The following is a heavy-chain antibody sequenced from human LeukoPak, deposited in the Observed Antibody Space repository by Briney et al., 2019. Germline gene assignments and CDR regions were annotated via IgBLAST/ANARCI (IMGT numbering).Heavy chain of an antibody. D-gene: IGHD3-10*01. J-gene: IGHJ6*03. CDR3: ARDRELWFGEGGMDV. V-gene: IGHV3-48*01. CDR1: APTFSSYS. CDR2: ISSSSTNI. Sequence: GRSLRPSRALSAPTFSSYSMNWVRLAPGRGLEWVSYISSSSTNIYYADSVKGRFTISRDNAKNSLYLQMNSLRAEDTAVYYCARDRELWFGEGGMDVWGKGTTVTVSS.